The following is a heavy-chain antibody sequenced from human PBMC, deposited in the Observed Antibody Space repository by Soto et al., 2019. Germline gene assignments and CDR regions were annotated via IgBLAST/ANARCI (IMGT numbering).Heavy chain of an antibody. CDR3: AKDFSSSSWYYYYYYYGMDV. D-gene: IGHD6-13*01. V-gene: IGHV3-23*01. CDR1: GFTFSSYA. Sequence: GGSLRLSCAASGFTFSSYAMSWVRQAPGKGLEWASAISGSGGSTYYADSVKGRFTISRDNSKNTLYLQMNSLRAEDTAVYYCAKDFSSSSWYYYYYYYGMDVWGQGTTVTVSS. CDR2: ISGSGGST. J-gene: IGHJ6*02.